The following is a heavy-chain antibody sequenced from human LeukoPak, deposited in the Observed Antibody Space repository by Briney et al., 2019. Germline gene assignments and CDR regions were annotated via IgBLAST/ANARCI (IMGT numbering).Heavy chain of an antibody. Sequence: SETLSLTCAVYGGSFSGYYWSWIRQPPGKGLEWIGYIYYSGSTNYNPSRKSRVTISVDTSKNQFSLKLSSVTAADTAVYYCARGNIPRYCTNGVCYPPFGMDVWGQGTTVTVSS. D-gene: IGHD2-8*01. CDR1: GGSFSGYY. J-gene: IGHJ6*02. V-gene: IGHV4-59*01. CDR3: ARGNIPRYCTNGVCYPPFGMDV. CDR2: IYYSGST.